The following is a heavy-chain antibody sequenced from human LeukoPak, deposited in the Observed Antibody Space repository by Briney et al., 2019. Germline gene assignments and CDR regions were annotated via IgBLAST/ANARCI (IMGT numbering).Heavy chain of an antibody. CDR2: ISGSGGST. V-gene: IGHV3-23*01. CDR1: GFTFSSYA. D-gene: IGHD3-9*01. Sequence: GGSLRLSCAASGFTFSSYAMSWVRQAPGKGLEWVSAISGSGGSTYYADSVKGRFTISRDNSKNTLYLQMNSLRAEDTAVYYCAKSARYFDWLSNPYFDYWGQGTLVTVSS. CDR3: AKSARYFDWLSNPYFDY. J-gene: IGHJ4*02.